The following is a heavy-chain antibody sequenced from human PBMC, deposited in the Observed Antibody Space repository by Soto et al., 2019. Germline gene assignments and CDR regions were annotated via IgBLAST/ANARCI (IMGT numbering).Heavy chain of an antibody. CDR3: ASAGLVGATAAYGMDF. CDR2: INPSDGSA. Sequence: ASVKVSCKASGYTFTSYYMHWVRQAPGQGLEWMGIINPSDGSARYAQKFQGRVTITRDTSTSTAYMELSSLRSDETAVYYCASAGLVGATAAYGMDFWGQATTV. D-gene: IGHD1-26*01. V-gene: IGHV1-46*01. J-gene: IGHJ6*01. CDR1: GYTFTSYY.